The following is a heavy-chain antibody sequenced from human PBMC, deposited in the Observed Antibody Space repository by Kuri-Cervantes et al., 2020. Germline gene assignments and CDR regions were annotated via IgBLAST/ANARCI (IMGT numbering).Heavy chain of an antibody. CDR3: ARYNYYDSPHYWYFDL. CDR1: GYTFTGYY. CDR2: INPNSGGT. D-gene: IGHD3-22*01. Sequence: ASVKVSCKASGYTFTGYYMHWVRQAPGQGLEWMGWINPNSGGTNYAQKFQGRVTMTRDTSISTAYMELSRLRSDDTAVYYCARYNYYDSPHYWYFDLWGRGALVTVSS. J-gene: IGHJ2*01. V-gene: IGHV1-2*02.